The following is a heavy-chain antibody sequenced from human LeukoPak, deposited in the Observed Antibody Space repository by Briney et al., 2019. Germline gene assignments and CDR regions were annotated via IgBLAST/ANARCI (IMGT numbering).Heavy chain of an antibody. CDR2: IKSKTDGGTT. V-gene: IGHV3-15*01. CDR1: GFTFSNAW. J-gene: IGHJ4*02. CDR3: ARYSQKVSTIGSRDSRFDC. Sequence: GGSLRLSCAASGFTFSNAWMSWVRQAPGKGLEWVGRIKSKTDGGTTDYAAPVKGRFTTSRDDSKNTLYLQMNSLKTEDTAVYYCARYSQKVSTIGSRDSRFDCWGQGTLVTVSS. D-gene: IGHD3-10*01.